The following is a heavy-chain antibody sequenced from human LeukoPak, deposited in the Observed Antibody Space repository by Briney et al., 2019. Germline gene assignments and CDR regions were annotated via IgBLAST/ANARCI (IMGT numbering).Heavy chain of an antibody. CDR2: IIPIFGTA. V-gene: IGHV1-69*13. J-gene: IGHJ4*02. CDR1: GGTFSSYA. Sequence: GASAKVSCKASGGTFSSYAISWVRQAPGQGLEWMGGIIPIFGTANYAQKFQGRVTITADESTSTAYMELSSLRSEDTAVYYCARSKCSGGSCYAFDYWGQGTLVTVSS. CDR3: ARSKCSGGSCYAFDY. D-gene: IGHD2-15*01.